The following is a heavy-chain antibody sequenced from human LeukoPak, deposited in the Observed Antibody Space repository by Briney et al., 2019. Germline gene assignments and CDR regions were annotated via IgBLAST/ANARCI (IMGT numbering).Heavy chain of an antibody. CDR3: ARDQSSSWSSSGWYYFDY. CDR2: IIPIFGTA. Sequence: SVKVSCKASGGTFSSYAISWVRQAPGQGLEWMGGIIPIFGTANYAQKFQGRVTITADESTSTAYMELSSLRSEDTAVHYCARDQSSSWSSSGWYYFDYWGQGTLVTVSS. V-gene: IGHV1-69*01. J-gene: IGHJ4*02. D-gene: IGHD6-13*01. CDR1: GGTFSSYA.